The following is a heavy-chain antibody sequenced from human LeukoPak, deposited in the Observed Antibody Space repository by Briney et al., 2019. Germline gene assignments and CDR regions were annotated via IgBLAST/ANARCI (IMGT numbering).Heavy chain of an antibody. CDR3: AREGSGSYGFDY. CDR2: IYYTGST. CDR1: GGSISGYY. V-gene: IGHV4-59*01. D-gene: IGHD3-10*01. J-gene: IGHJ4*02. Sequence: KASETLSLTCTVSGGSISGYYWSWIRQPPGKGLEWIGYIYYTGSTYYNPSLKSRVTISADTSKNQFSLRLTSVTAADTAVYYCAREGSGSYGFDYWGQGTLVTVSS.